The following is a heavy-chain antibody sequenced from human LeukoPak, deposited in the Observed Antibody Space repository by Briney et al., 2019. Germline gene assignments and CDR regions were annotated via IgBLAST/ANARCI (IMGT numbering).Heavy chain of an antibody. Sequence: ASVKVSCKASGGTFSNYAISWVRQAPGQGLEWMGGIIPIFGTANYAQKFQGRVTITADESTSTAYMELSSLRSEDTAEYYCARNSDFWSGYYSAWGQGTLVTVSS. CDR3: ARNSDFWSGYYSA. CDR2: IIPIFGTA. CDR1: GGTFSNYA. J-gene: IGHJ5*02. D-gene: IGHD3-3*01. V-gene: IGHV1-69*13.